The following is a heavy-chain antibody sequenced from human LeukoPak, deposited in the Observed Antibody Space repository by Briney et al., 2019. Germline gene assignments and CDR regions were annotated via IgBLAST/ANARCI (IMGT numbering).Heavy chain of an antibody. CDR3: ARAYGANYRYDS. J-gene: IGHJ4*02. V-gene: IGHV4-59*01. CDR1: GGSISSYY. CDR2: ISYSGST. Sequence: SETLSLTCTVSGGSISSYYWSWIRQPPREGLEWIGYISYSGSTNYNPSLKSRVTISVDTSKNQFSLKLSSVTAADAAVYYCARAYGANYRYDSWGQGTLVTVSS. D-gene: IGHD4/OR15-4a*01.